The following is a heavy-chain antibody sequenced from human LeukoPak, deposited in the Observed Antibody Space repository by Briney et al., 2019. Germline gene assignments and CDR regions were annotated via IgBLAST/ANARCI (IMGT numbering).Heavy chain of an antibody. Sequence: GASVKVSYKSSGYTFTEYYMHWVRQAPGQGLEWMGWIHPNSGGTNYAQKFQGRVTMTRDTSISTAYMELSTLRSDDSAVYYCARYGQNWYFDLWGRGTLVTVSS. J-gene: IGHJ2*01. D-gene: IGHD4-17*01. V-gene: IGHV1-2*02. CDR3: ARYGQNWYFDL. CDR2: IHPNSGGT. CDR1: GYTFTEYY.